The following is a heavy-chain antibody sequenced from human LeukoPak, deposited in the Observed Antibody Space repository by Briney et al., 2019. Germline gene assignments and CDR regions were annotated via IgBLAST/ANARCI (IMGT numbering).Heavy chain of an antibody. V-gene: IGHV3-30*03. Sequence: GRSLRLSCAASGFTFSSYGMHWVRQAPGKGLEWVAVISYDGNNKHYADSVKGQITISRDNSKNTVYLQMNSLRAEDTAVYYCARRYSSGWFGIDYWGQGTLVTVSS. CDR3: ARRYSSGWFGIDY. J-gene: IGHJ4*02. D-gene: IGHD6-19*01. CDR1: GFTFSSYG. CDR2: ISYDGNNK.